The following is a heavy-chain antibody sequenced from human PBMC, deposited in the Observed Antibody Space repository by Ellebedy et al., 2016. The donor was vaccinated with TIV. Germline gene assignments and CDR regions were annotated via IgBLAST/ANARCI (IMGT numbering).Heavy chain of an antibody. CDR1: GGTFSSYA. V-gene: IGHV1-69*10. Sequence: ASVKVSCKASGGTFSSYAISWVRQAPGQGLEWMGGIIPILGIANYAQKFQGRVTITADKSTSTAYMELSSLRSEDTAVYYCARDGRYGDYAAVDYWGQGTLVTVSS. D-gene: IGHD4-17*01. CDR2: IIPILGIA. J-gene: IGHJ4*02. CDR3: ARDGRYGDYAAVDY.